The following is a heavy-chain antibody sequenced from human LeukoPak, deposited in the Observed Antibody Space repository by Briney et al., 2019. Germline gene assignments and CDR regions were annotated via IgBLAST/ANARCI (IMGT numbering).Heavy chain of an antibody. CDR2: ISVYNGNT. V-gene: IGHV1-18*01. CDR3: ARDFHSSGYYHYFHY. J-gene: IGHJ4*02. Sequence: GASVKVSFKASGYTFTSYGISWVRQAPGQALEWMGWISVYNGNTNYAQKLQGRVTMTTDTSTSTAYMELRRLRSDDTAVYYCARDFHSSGYYHYFHYWGQGTLVTVSS. CDR1: GYTFTSYG. D-gene: IGHD3-22*01.